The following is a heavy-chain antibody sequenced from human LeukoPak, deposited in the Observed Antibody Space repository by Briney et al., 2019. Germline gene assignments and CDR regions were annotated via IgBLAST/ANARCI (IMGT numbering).Heavy chain of an antibody. D-gene: IGHD3-16*01. CDR3: ATLVYVWGSYP. CDR2: ISGSGGST. Sequence: PGGSLRLSCAASGFSFSSHAMNWVRQAPGKGLEWVSDISGSGGSTHYADSVKGRFTISRDNSKNTLYLQMNSLRAEDTAVYYCATLVYVWGSYPWGQGTLVTVSS. J-gene: IGHJ5*02. V-gene: IGHV3-23*01. CDR1: GFSFSSHA.